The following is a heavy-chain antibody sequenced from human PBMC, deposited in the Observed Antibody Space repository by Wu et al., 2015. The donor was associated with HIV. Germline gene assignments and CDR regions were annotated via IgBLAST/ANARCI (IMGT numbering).Heavy chain of an antibody. Sequence: VQLVQSGAEVKKPGASVKVSCKASGYTFTSYYMHWVRQAPGQGLEWMGVINPSGGSTSYAQKFQGRVTMTRDTSTNTVYMELSSLRSEDTAVYYCARWFPGIAAAFDYWGQGTLVTVSS. D-gene: IGHD6-13*01. CDR3: ARWFPGIAAAFDY. J-gene: IGHJ4*02. CDR2: INPSGGST. CDR1: GYTFTSYY. V-gene: IGHV1-46*01.